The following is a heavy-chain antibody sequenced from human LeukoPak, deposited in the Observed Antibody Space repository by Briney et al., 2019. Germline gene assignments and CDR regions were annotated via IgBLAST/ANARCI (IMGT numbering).Heavy chain of an antibody. CDR1: GFTFSSYA. J-gene: IGHJ3*02. D-gene: IGHD3-3*01. V-gene: IGHV3-33*08. CDR2: IWYDGSNE. Sequence: GGSLRLSCAASGFTFSSYAMSWVRQAPGKGLEWVAVIWYDGSNEYYGDSVKGRFIISRDNSRNTLYLQMSSLRAEDTAVYYCVRDLDHNDFWGGYWPDAFDSWGQGTKVFVSS. CDR3: VRDLDHNDFWGGYWPDAFDS.